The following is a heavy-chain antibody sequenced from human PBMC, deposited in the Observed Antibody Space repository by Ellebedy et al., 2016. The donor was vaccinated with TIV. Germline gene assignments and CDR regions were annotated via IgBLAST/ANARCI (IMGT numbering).Heavy chain of an antibody. CDR1: GLTLSNYW. D-gene: IGHD1-26*01. CDR3: KVGAAY. CDR2: IKQDGSER. J-gene: IGHJ4*02. Sequence: GGSLRLXXKASGLTLSNYWMNWIRQTPGKGLEWVANIKQDGSERYYVDSVKGRFTIFRDNAKHSLYLQMNSLRAEDTAVYYCKVGAAYWGQGTLVSVSS. V-gene: IGHV3-7*02.